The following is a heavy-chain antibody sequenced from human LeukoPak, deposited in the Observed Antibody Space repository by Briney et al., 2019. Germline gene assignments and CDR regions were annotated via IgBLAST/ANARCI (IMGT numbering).Heavy chain of an antibody. CDR2: IKLDGSEK. CDR3: ARDQYDTWSRRGNFDS. V-gene: IGHV3-7*03. D-gene: IGHD3-3*01. Sequence: GGSLRLFCVASGFTFGKYWMSWVRQAPGKGLEWVANIKLDGSEKNYVDSVKGRFTISRDNTKNSLYLQMNSLRVEDTAVFYCARDQYDTWSRRGNFDSWGQGTLVIVSS. J-gene: IGHJ4*02. CDR1: GFTFGKYW.